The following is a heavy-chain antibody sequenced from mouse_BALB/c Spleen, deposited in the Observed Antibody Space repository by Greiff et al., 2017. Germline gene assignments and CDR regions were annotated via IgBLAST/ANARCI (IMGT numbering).Heavy chain of an antibody. CDR3: ARWITWYFDV. CDR2: ISYDGSN. J-gene: IGHJ1*01. CDR1: GYSITSGYY. Sequence: VQLKESGPGLVKPSQSLSLTCSVTGYSITSGYYWNWIRQFPGNKLEWMGYISYDGSNNYNPSLKNRISITRDTSKNQFFLKLNSVTTEDTATYYCARWITWYFDVWGAGTTVTVSS. V-gene: IGHV3-6*02. D-gene: IGHD2-4*01.